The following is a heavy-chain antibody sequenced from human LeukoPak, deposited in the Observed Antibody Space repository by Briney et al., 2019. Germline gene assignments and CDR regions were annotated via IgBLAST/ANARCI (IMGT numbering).Heavy chain of an antibody. D-gene: IGHD2-2*01. V-gene: IGHV4-34*01. CDR3: ARDGPGGAYYMDV. CDR1: GGSFSGYY. J-gene: IGHJ6*03. Sequence: PSETLSLTCAVYGGSFSGYYWSWIRQPPGRGLEWIGEINHSGSTNYNPSLKSRVTISVDTSKNQSSLKLSSVTAADTAVYYCARDGPGGAYYMDVWGKGTTVTVSS. CDR2: INHSGST.